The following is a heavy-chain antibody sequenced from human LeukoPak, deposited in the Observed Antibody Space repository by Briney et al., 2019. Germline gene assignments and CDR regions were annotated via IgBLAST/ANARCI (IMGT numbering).Heavy chain of an antibody. CDR1: GGSFSGYY. V-gene: IGHV4-34*01. J-gene: IGHJ3*02. Sequence: PSETLSLTCAVYGGSFSGYYWSWIRQPPGKGLEWIGEINHSGSTNYNPSLKSRVTISVDTSKNQFSPKLSSVTVADTAVYYCARGHSSGWYGLFDIWGQGTVVNVPS. D-gene: IGHD6-19*01. CDR2: INHSGST. CDR3: ARGHSSGWYGLFDI.